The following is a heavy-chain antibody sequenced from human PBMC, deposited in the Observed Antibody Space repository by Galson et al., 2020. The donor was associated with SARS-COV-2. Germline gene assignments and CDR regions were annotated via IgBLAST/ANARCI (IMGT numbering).Heavy chain of an antibody. J-gene: IGHJ6*02. V-gene: IGHV1-2*02. D-gene: IGHD3-10*01. Sequence: ASVKVSCKASGYTFTGYYMHWVRQAPGQGLEWMGWINPNSGGTNYAQKFQGRVTMTRDTSISTAYMELSRLRSDDTAVYYCARDSLWFGELLGDYYGMDVWGQGTTVTVAS. CDR2: INPNSGGT. CDR1: GYTFTGYY. CDR3: ARDSLWFGELLGDYYGMDV.